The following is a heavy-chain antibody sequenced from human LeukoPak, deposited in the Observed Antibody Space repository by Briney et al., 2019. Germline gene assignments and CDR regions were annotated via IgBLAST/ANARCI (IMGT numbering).Heavy chain of an antibody. CDR2: IYPGDSDT. CDR3: ARRGLSGKAAIGTNWFDP. D-gene: IGHD6-13*01. Sequence: GESLKISCKGSGYSFTSYWIGWARQMPGKGLEWMGIIYPGDSDTRYSPSFQGQVTISADKSINTAYLQWSSLKAADTAVYYCARRGLSGKAAIGTNWFDPWGQGTLVTVSS. J-gene: IGHJ5*02. V-gene: IGHV5-51*01. CDR1: GYSFTSYW.